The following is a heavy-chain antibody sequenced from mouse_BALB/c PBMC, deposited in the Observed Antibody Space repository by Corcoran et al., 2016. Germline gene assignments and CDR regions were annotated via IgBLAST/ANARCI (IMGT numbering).Heavy chain of an antibody. V-gene: IGHV14-3*02. CDR1: GFNIKDTY. Sequence: VQLRQSGAELVKPGASGKLSCTASGFNIKDTYMHWVKQRPEQGLEWIGRIDPANGNTKYDPKFQGKATITADTSSNTAYLQLSSLTSEETAVYYCASTGGYYGDCGGQGTTLAVS. J-gene: IGHJ2*01. CDR3: ASTGGYYGDC. CDR2: IDPANGNT.